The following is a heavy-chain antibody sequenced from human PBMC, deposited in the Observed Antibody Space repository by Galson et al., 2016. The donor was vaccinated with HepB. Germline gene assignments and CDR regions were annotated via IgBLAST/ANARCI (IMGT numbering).Heavy chain of an antibody. CDR3: ARERPDFSDTTGYSGGFDN. CDR1: NGSITSSNW. D-gene: IGHD3-22*01. J-gene: IGHJ4*02. Sequence: SETLSLTCIVSNGSITSSNWWSWVRQPPGKGLEWIGDIHHTGSSTYNPSLTGRLTISADKSNNQLSLRLTSVTAADTAVYYCARERPDFSDTTGYSGGFDNWGQGTLVTVSS. CDR2: IHHTGSS. V-gene: IGHV4/OR15-8*01.